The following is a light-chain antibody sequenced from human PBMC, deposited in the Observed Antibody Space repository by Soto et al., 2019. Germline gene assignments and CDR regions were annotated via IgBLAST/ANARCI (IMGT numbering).Light chain of an antibody. CDR2: GVS. CDR1: QSVTSRY. V-gene: IGKV3-20*01. CDR3: QQYSSLPHT. Sequence: ENVLTQSPGTLSLSPGERATLSCRATQSVTSRYFAWYQQKPGQAPRLLIYGVSSRATDIPDRFSGSGSGTDFTLTISRLEPEDFVVYYCQQYSSLPHTFGQGTKPEVK. J-gene: IGKJ2*01.